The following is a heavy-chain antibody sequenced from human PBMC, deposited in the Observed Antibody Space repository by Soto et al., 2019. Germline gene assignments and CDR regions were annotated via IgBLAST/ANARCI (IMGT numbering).Heavy chain of an antibody. CDR3: AREEVAATPTFDY. Sequence: QVQLVESGGGVVQPGRSLRLSCAASGFTFSSYAMHWVRQAPGKGLEWVAVISYDGSNKYYADSVKGRFTISRDNSKNTLYLQMNSLRAADTAVYYCAREEVAATPTFDYWGQGTLVTVSS. D-gene: IGHD2-15*01. J-gene: IGHJ4*02. CDR1: GFTFSSYA. V-gene: IGHV3-30-3*01. CDR2: ISYDGSNK.